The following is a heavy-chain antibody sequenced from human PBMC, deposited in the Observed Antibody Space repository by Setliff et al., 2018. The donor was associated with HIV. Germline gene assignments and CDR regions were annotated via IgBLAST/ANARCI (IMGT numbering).Heavy chain of an antibody. V-gene: IGHV1-18*01. CDR1: GYTLTSYG. CDR3: ARHYYDSDNDPLEI. D-gene: IGHD3-16*01. J-gene: IGHJ4*02. CDR2: ISGDSGNI. Sequence: ASVKVSCKASGYTLTSYGISWVRQAPGQGLEWMGWISGDSGNIKYAVKTQGRVTLTVDTSTTTAYMELRSLRSDDTAVYYCARHYYDSDNDPLEIWGQGTLVTVSS.